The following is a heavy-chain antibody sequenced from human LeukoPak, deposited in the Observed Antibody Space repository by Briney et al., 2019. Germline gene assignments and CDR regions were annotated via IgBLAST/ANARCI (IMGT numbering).Heavy chain of an antibody. Sequence: GGSLRLSCAASGFTFSTYAMSWVRQAPGKGLEWVSGTSGSGDSTNYADSVKGRFTISRDNSKNTQYLQMNSLRAEDTAVYYCARGSYNPFDYWGQGTLVTVSS. J-gene: IGHJ4*02. D-gene: IGHD3-16*01. CDR1: GFTFSTYA. V-gene: IGHV3-23*01. CDR3: ARGSYNPFDY. CDR2: TSGSGDST.